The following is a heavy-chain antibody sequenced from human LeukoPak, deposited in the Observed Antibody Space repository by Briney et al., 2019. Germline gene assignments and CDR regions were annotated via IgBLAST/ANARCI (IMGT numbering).Heavy chain of an antibody. V-gene: IGHV3-23*01. Sequence: RAGGSLRLSCAASGFTFSSYAMSWVRQAPGKGLEWVSAISGSGGSTYYADSVKGRFTTSRDNSKNTLYLQMNSLRAEDTAVYYCAKRANDFWSGYPDYWGQGTLVTVSS. CDR3: AKRANDFWSGYPDY. J-gene: IGHJ4*02. CDR1: GFTFSSYA. D-gene: IGHD3-3*01. CDR2: ISGSGGST.